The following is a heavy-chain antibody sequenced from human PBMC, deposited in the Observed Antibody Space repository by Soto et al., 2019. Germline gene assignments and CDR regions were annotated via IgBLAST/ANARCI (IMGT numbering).Heavy chain of an antibody. CDR3: ARARGEIMNYYYYMDV. Sequence: ASETLSLTCTVSGGSISSYYWSWIRQPPGKGLEWIGYIYYSGSTNYNPSLKSRVTIAVYTSKNQLSLKLSSATAADTAVYYCARARGEIMNYYYYMDVWGKGTTVT. J-gene: IGHJ6*03. CDR2: IYYSGST. V-gene: IGHV4-59*01. CDR1: GGSISSYY. D-gene: IGHD3-16*01.